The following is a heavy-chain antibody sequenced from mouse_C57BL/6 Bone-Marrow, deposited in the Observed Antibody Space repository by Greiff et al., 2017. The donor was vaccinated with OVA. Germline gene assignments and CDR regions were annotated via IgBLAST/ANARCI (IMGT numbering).Heavy chain of an antibody. CDR2: IHPSDRDT. CDR1: GYTFTSYW. Sequence: VQLQQPGAELVKPGASVKVSCKASGYTFTSYWMHWVKQRPGQGLEWIGRIHPSDRDTNSNQKFKCQATLTVDTSSSTAYMQLSSLTSEDSAVYYGAMDDYSNPHAMDYWGQGTSVTVSS. CDR3: AMDDYSNPHAMDY. V-gene: IGHV1-74*01. D-gene: IGHD2-5*01. J-gene: IGHJ4*01.